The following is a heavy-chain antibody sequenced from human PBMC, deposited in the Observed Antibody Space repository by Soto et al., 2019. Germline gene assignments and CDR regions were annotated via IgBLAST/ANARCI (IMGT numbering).Heavy chain of an antibody. CDR1: GFTFSSYA. CDR2: ISYDGSNK. D-gene: IGHD5-12*01. CDR3: ARDYYRFNSGYGFSMDV. Sequence: GGSLRLSCAASGFTFSSYAMHWVRQAPGKGLEWVVVISYDGSNKYYADSVKGRFTISRDNSKNTLYLQMNSLRAEDTAVYYCARDYYRFNSGYGFSMDVWGQGTTVTVSS. J-gene: IGHJ6*02. V-gene: IGHV3-30-3*01.